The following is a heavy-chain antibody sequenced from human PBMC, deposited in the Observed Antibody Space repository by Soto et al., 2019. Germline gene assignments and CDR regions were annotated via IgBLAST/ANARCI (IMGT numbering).Heavy chain of an antibody. V-gene: IGHV3-23*01. J-gene: IGHJ4*02. CDR3: ARGDVVVVSPFDY. CDR1: GFTFSSYA. CDR2: ISGSGGST. Sequence: PGGSLRLSCAASGFTFSSYAMSWVRQAPGKGLEWVSAISGSGGSTYYADSVKGRFTISRDNSKNTLYLQMNSLRAEDTAVYYCARGDVVVVSPFDYWGQGTLVTVSS. D-gene: IGHD2-15*01.